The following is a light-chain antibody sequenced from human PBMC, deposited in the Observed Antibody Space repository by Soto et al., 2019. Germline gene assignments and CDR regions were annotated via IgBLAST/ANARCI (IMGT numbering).Light chain of an antibody. CDR3: QQYGNSPRT. J-gene: IGKJ1*01. Sequence: EIVLTQSPGTLSLSPGERATLSCKASQSVSSSYLAWYQQKPGQAPRLLMYGVSSRATGIPDRFSGSGSGTDITLHISKLEHEDYAVYYCQQYGNSPRTFGQGTKVEI. CDR1: QSVSSSY. CDR2: GVS. V-gene: IGKV3-20*01.